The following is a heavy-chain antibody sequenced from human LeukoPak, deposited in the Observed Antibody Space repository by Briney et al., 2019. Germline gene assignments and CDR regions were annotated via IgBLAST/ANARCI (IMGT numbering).Heavy chain of an antibody. Sequence: GGSLRLSCAASGFTFSTYSMNWVRQAPGKGLEWVSYISSSSSTIFYADSVEGRFTISRDNAKHSLYLQMNSLRAEDTAVYYCARCPYSFGFAPPQYWGQGTLVTVSS. V-gene: IGHV3-48*01. CDR2: ISSSSSTI. CDR1: GFTFSTYS. J-gene: IGHJ4*02. D-gene: IGHD5-18*01. CDR3: ARCPYSFGFAPPQY.